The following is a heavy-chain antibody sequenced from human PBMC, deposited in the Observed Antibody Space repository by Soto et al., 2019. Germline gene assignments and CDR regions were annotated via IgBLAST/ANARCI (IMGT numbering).Heavy chain of an antibody. Sequence: QLQLQESGSGLVKPSQTLSLTCAVSGGSISSGGYSWSWIRQPQGKGLEWIGYIYHSGSTYSNPSLKSRVTISVDRSKNQFSLKLSSVTAADTAVYYCARVEGYYDSSGYYVEYFQHWGQGTLVTVSS. CDR3: ARVEGYYDSSGYYVEYFQH. V-gene: IGHV4-30-2*01. CDR1: GGSISSGGYS. J-gene: IGHJ1*01. D-gene: IGHD3-22*01. CDR2: IYHSGST.